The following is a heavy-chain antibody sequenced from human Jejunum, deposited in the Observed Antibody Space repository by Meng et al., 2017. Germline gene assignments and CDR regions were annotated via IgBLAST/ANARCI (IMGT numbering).Heavy chain of an antibody. Sequence: GGSLRLSCAASGFSFSDFQMSWVRQAPGKGLEWVSYIGTTGRTLYYADSVRGRFTISRDNAKNSLYLQMNSLRAEDTAVYYCARHLGSGWPYYLDYWGQGALVTVSS. CDR3: ARHLGSGWPYYLDY. J-gene: IGHJ4*02. CDR2: IGTTGRTL. CDR1: GFSFSDFQ. D-gene: IGHD6-19*01. V-gene: IGHV3-48*03.